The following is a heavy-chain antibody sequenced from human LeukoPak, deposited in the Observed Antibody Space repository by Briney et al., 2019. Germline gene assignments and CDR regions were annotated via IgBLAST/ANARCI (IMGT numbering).Heavy chain of an antibody. V-gene: IGHV1-2*02. CDR1: GYTLTGYY. J-gene: IGHJ4*02. CDR2: INPNSGGT. Sequence: GAAVKVSCKASGYTLTGYYMHWGPPAPEQGLEWMGWINPNSGGTNYAQKFQGRVTMTRDTSINTAYMELSRLRSDDTAVFFCAVVSAAINSWGQGTLVTVSS. CDR3: AVVSAAINS. D-gene: IGHD2-2*02.